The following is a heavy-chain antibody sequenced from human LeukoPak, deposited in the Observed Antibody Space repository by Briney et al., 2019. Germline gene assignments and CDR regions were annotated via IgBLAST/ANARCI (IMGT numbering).Heavy chain of an antibody. CDR2: ISGSGSDGST. D-gene: IGHD3-22*01. J-gene: IGHJ4*02. Sequence: GGSLRLSCAASGFTFNSYGMSWVRQAPGKGLEWVSGISGSGSDGSTYYADSVKGRFTISRDNSKNTLYLQMNSLRAEDTAVYYCAKYSHDGSGSYDYWGQGTLVTVSS. V-gene: IGHV3-23*01. CDR1: GFTFNSYG. CDR3: AKYSHDGSGSYDY.